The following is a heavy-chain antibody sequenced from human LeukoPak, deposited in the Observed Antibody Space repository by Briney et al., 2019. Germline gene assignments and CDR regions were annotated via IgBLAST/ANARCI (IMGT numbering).Heavy chain of an antibody. CDR1: GGSISSYY. V-gene: IGHV4-59*01. D-gene: IGHD3-10*01. J-gene: IGHJ5*02. Sequence: SETLSLTCTVSGGSISSYYWSWIRQPPGKGLEWIGYIYYSGSTNYNPSLKSRVTISVDTSKNQFSLKLSSVTAADTAVYYWARVTMVRGVIIRPGIYWFDPWGQGTLVTVSS. CDR3: ARVTMVRGVIIRPGIYWFDP. CDR2: IYYSGST.